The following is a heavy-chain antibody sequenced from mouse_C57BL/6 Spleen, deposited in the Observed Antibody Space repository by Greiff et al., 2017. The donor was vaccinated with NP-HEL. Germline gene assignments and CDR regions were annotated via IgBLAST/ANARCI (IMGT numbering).Heavy chain of an antibody. D-gene: IGHD4-1*01. V-gene: IGHV5-4*01. CDR1: GFTFSSYA. J-gene: IGHJ3*01. CDR2: ISDGGSYT. CDR3: ARDVTGRAWFAY. Sequence: EVQGVESGGGLVKPGGSLKLSCAASGFTFSSYAMSWVRQTPEKRLEWVATISDGGSYTYYPDNVKGRFTISRDNAKNNLYLQMSHLKSEDTAMYYCARDVTGRAWFAYWGQGTLVTVSA.